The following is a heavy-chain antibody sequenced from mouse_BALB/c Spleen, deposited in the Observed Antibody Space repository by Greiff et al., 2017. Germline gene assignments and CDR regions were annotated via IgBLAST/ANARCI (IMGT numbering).Heavy chain of an antibody. V-gene: IGHV2-6-2*01. CDR2: IWSDGST. J-gene: IGHJ4*01. CDR3: ARHRDYGRYYAMDY. Sequence: VQRVESGPDLVAPSQSLSITCTVSGFSLTSYGVHWVRQPPGKGLEWLVVIWSDGSTTYNSALKSRLSISKDNSKSQVFLKMNSLQTDDTAMYYCARHRDYGRYYAMDYWGQGTSVTVSS. D-gene: IGHD1-1*01. CDR1: GFSLTSYG.